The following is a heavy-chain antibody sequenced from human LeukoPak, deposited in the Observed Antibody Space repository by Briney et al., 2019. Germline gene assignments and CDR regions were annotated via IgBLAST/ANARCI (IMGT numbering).Heavy chain of an antibody. J-gene: IGHJ6*03. D-gene: IGHD5-18*01. Sequence: GASVKVSCKASGYTFTSYYMHWVRQAPGQGLEWMGIINPSGGSTSYAQKFQGRVTMTRDMSTSTVYMELSSLRSEDTAVYYCAGEQVWQLWSVSYYYYYMDVWGKGTTVTVSS. V-gene: IGHV1-46*01. CDR1: GYTFTSYY. CDR3: AGEQVWQLWSVSYYYYYMDV. CDR2: INPSGGST.